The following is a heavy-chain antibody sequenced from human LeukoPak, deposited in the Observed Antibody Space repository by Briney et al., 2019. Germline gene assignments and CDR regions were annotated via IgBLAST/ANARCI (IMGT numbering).Heavy chain of an antibody. CDR2: IYYSGSA. CDR3: ARGVFFDV. CDR1: GGSISSYY. D-gene: IGHD3-10*02. V-gene: IGHV4-59*12. Sequence: SETLSLTCTVSGGSISSYYWSWIRQPPGKGLEWIGYIYYSGSAYYNPSLKSRVTISVDTSHKQFSLQLRSVTAADTAVYYCARGVFFDVWGQGTPVTVSS. J-gene: IGHJ6*02.